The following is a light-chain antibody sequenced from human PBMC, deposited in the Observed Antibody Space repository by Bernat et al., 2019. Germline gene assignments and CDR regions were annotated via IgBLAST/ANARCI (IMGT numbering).Light chain of an antibody. CDR3: VSYTTSSTFV. CDR1: SSYVGAYNY. Sequence: QSALTQPASVSGSPGQLITISCTGTSSYVGAYNYVSWFQQHPDKAPKLLLYDVTNRPSGVSYRFSGSTSGNTASLTISVLQAEDEADYYCVSYTTSSTFVFGTGTKVTVL. J-gene: IGLJ1*01. V-gene: IGLV2-14*03. CDR2: DVT.